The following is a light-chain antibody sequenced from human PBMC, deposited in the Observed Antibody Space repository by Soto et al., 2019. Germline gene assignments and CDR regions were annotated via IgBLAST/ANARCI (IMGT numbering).Light chain of an antibody. V-gene: IGKV3-15*01. Sequence: VWTQSPATLSLSPGARGTLSCGAIQSIRSNLAWYQQKPGQPPRLLMNGASTRVPGIPARFSGSGSGTEFTLPISSLQPEDFAVYYCQQYDNWPPYTFGQGTRLEIK. CDR1: QSIRSN. J-gene: IGKJ5*01. CDR3: QQYDNWPPYT. CDR2: GAS.